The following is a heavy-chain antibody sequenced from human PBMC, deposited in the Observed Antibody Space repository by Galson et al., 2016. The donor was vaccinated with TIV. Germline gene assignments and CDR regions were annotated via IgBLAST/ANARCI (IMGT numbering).Heavy chain of an antibody. J-gene: IGHJ4*02. CDR1: GVIFNSYA. CDR3: ARAAGHFASGGYPAY. D-gene: IGHD1-26*01. CDR2: IIAIFGVA. Sequence: SVKVSCKASGVIFNSYAISWVRQAPGQGLEWVGGIIAIFGVASYAQKFQGRATITADKSTSTAYMELTSLTSDDTAVYYCARAAGHFASGGYPAYWGQGTLVTVSS. V-gene: IGHV1-69*10.